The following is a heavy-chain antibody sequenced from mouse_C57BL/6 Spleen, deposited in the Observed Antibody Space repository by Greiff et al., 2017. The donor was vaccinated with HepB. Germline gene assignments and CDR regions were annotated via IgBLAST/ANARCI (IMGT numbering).Heavy chain of an antibody. Sequence: QVQLKQPGAELVKPGASVKVSCKASGYTFTSYWMHWVKQRPGQGLEWIGRIHPSDSDTNYNQKFKGKATLTVDKSSSTAYMQLSSLTSEDSAVYYCAISTRDYNYYATDYWGQGTSVTVSS. CDR2: IHPSDSDT. CDR3: AISTRDYNYYATDY. CDR1: GYTFTSYW. J-gene: IGHJ4*01. D-gene: IGHD2-13*01. V-gene: IGHV1-74*01.